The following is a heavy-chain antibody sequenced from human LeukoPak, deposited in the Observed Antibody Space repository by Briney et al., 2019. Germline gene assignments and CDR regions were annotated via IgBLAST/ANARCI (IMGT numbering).Heavy chain of an antibody. V-gene: IGHV3-15*07. CDR3: ARDLAYSRLDY. CDR2: IKSKTDGGTT. Sequence: PGGSLRLSCAASGFTFSNAWMNWVRQAPGKGLEWVGRIKSKTDGGTTDYAAPVKGRFTISRDDSKNTLYLQMNSLRAEDTAFYYCARDLAYSRLDYWGQGMLVTVSS. J-gene: IGHJ4*02. CDR1: GFTFSNAW. D-gene: IGHD5-18*01.